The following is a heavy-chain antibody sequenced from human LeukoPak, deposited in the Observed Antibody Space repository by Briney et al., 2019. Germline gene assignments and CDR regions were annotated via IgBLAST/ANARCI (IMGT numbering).Heavy chain of an antibody. V-gene: IGHV4-59*08. J-gene: IGHJ4*02. D-gene: IGHD1-26*01. CDR2: IYYSGST. CDR1: GGSIGNYY. Sequence: SETLSLTCTVSGGSIGNYYWGWIRQPPGEGLEWIGSIYYSGSTNYNPSLKSRVTISVDTFKNQFSLMLSSVTAADTAVYYCARRGYYYDYHRYYYFVYWPQGTLVTVSS. CDR3: ARRGYYYDYHRYYYFVY.